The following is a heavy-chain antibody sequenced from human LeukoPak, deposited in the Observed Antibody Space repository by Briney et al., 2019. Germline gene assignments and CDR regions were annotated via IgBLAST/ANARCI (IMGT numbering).Heavy chain of an antibody. CDR2: ISAYSGNT. CDR3: ARAPDDYDFWSGPFDY. CDR1: GYTFTTYG. D-gene: IGHD3-3*01. Sequence: ASVKVSCKASGYTFTTYGISWVRQAPGQGLEWMGWISAYSGNTNYAQNLQGRVTMTTDTSTSTAYMELRSLRSADTAVYYCARAPDDYDFWSGPFDYWGRGTLVTVSS. V-gene: IGHV1-18*01. J-gene: IGHJ4*02.